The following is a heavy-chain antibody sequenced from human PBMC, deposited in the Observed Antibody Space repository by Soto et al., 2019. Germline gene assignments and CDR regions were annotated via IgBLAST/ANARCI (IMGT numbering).Heavy chain of an antibody. V-gene: IGHV3-7*05. CDR3: ASYSYVSGSRSFDY. D-gene: IGHD3-10*01. CDR2: IKQDGTET. J-gene: IGHJ4*02. CDR1: RFPFSSYW. Sequence: EVQLVESGGGLVQPGGSLRLSCAASRFPFSSYWMSWVRQAPGKGLEWVATIKQDGTETYYLDSVQGRFTISRDNAKTSLYLQMNSLRAEDTAVYYCASYSYVSGSRSFDYWGQGTLVTVSS.